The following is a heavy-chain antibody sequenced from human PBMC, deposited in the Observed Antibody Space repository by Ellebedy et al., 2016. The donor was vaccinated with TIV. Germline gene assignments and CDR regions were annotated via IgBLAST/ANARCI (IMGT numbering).Heavy chain of an antibody. Sequence: PGGSLRLSCAASGFTFSNYWINWVRQAPGKGLVWLSRINRDGSSKNYADSVKGRFSISRDNSKNTLYVQMNSLRAEDTAVYYCARGGRGQWLSDYWGHGTLVTVSS. V-gene: IGHV3-74*01. CDR2: INRDGSSK. D-gene: IGHD6-19*01. CDR3: ARGGRGQWLSDY. J-gene: IGHJ4*01. CDR1: GFTFSNYW.